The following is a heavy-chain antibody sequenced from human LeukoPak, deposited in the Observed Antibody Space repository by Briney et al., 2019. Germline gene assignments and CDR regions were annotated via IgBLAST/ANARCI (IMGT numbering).Heavy chain of an antibody. D-gene: IGHD5-24*01. CDR1: GGSISSNY. CDR3: ARDGGWLQSDAFDI. CDR2: IYTSGST. Sequence: SETLTLTCTVSGGSISSNYWSWIRQPAGKRLEWIGRIYTSGSTNYNPSLKSRVTMSVDTSKNQFSLKLSSVTAADTAVYYCARDGGWLQSDAFDIWGQGTIVTVSS. J-gene: IGHJ3*02. V-gene: IGHV4-4*07.